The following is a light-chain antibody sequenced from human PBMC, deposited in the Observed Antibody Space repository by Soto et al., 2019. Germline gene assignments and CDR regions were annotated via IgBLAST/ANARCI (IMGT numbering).Light chain of an antibody. CDR2: EVS. CDR1: TNDVGGYNY. CDR3: NSYTSSTSRPYV. V-gene: IGLV2-14*01. J-gene: IGLJ1*01. Sequence: QSVLTQPASVSGSPGQSITISCTGTTNDVGGYNYVSWYQQHPGKAPKLLIFEVSSRPSGVSNRFSGSKSGNTASLTISALQAEDEADYFCNSYTSSTSRPYVFGTWTKVTVL.